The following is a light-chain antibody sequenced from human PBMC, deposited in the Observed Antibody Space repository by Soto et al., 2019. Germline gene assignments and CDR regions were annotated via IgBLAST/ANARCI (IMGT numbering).Light chain of an antibody. CDR3: QQYDSSPRT. J-gene: IGKJ1*01. Sequence: EIVLTQTPGTLSLSPGDRATLSCRASQSVNNKYLAWYQQKPGQAPRLLSYLGSTRASGIPDRFSGSGSGTDFTLTIRRLEPEDFAVYYCQQYDSSPRTFGQGTKVDFK. CDR1: QSVNNKY. V-gene: IGKV3-20*01. CDR2: LGS.